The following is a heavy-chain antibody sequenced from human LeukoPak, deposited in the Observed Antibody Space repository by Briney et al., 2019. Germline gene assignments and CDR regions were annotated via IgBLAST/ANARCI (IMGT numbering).Heavy chain of an antibody. D-gene: IGHD6-19*01. Sequence: SVKVSCKASGGTFSSYAISWVRQAPGQGLGWMGGIIPIFGTANYAQKSQGRVTITTDESTSTAYMELSSLRSEDTAVYYCAKSSSGYFDYWGQGTLVTVSS. J-gene: IGHJ4*02. V-gene: IGHV1-69*05. CDR3: AKSSSGYFDY. CDR1: GGTFSSYA. CDR2: IIPIFGTA.